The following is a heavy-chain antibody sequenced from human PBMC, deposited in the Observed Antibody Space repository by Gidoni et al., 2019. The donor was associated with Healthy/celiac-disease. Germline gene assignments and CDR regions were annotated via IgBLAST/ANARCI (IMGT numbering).Heavy chain of an antibody. Sequence: EVQLVESGGGLVQPGRSLRLSCTASAFTCGDYAMSWFRQAPGKGLEWVGFIRSKAYGGTTEYAASVKCRFTISRDDSKSIAYLQMNSLKTEDTAVYYCTRDGIAVAGTFYRYWGQGTLVTVSS. CDR3: TRDGIAVAGTFYRY. D-gene: IGHD6-19*01. V-gene: IGHV3-49*03. J-gene: IGHJ4*02. CDR2: IRSKAYGGTT. CDR1: AFTCGDYA.